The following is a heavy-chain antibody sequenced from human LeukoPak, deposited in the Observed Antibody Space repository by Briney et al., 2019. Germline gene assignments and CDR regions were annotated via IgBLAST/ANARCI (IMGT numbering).Heavy chain of an antibody. Sequence: SVKVSCKASGGTFSSYAISWVRQAPGQGLEWMGGIIPIFGTANYAQKFQGRVTITADESTSTAYMELSSLRSEDTAVYYCARDRGDYYGSGYFDYWGQGTLVTVSS. CDR3: ARDRGDYYGSGYFDY. D-gene: IGHD3-10*01. CDR2: IIPIFGTA. J-gene: IGHJ4*02. V-gene: IGHV1-69*01. CDR1: GGTFSSYA.